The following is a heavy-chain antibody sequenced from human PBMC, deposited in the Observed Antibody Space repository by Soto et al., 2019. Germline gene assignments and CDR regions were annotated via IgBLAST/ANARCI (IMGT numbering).Heavy chain of an antibody. J-gene: IGHJ2*01. Sequence: QVQLVQSGAEVKKPGASVKVSCKASGYTFTSYGISWVRQAPGQGLEWMGWISAYNGNTNYAQKLQGRVTMTTDTTTDTAYMELGSLRSDDTAVYYCPRLRITMRVVAKGWYFDLWGRGTLVTVSS. CDR1: GYTFTSYG. CDR3: PRLRITMRVVAKGWYFDL. V-gene: IGHV1-18*01. D-gene: IGHD3-22*01. CDR2: ISAYNGNT.